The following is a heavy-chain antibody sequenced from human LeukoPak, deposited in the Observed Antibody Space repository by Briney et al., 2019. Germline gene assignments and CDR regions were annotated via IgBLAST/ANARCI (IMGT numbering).Heavy chain of an antibody. V-gene: IGHV1-69*13. J-gene: IGHJ5*02. Sequence: SVKVSCKASGGTFSSYAISWVRQALGQGLEWMGGIIPIFGTANYAQKFQGRATITADESTSTAYMELSSLRSEDTAVYYCARDTAWRLRLGELSYNWFDPWGRGTLVTVSS. D-gene: IGHD3-16*02. CDR1: GGTFSSYA. CDR2: IIPIFGTA. CDR3: ARDTAWRLRLGELSYNWFDP.